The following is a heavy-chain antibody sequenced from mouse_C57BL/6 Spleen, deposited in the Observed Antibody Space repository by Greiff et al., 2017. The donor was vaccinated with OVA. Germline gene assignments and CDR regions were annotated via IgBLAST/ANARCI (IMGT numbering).Heavy chain of an antibody. CDR2: IYPGDGDT. Sequence: VQLQQSGPELVKPGASVKISCKASGYAFSSSWMNWVKQRPGKGLEWIGRIYPGDGDTNYNGKFKGKATLTADKSSSTAYMQLSSLTSEDSAVYCCARYDYDGAMDYWGQGTSVTVSS. V-gene: IGHV1-82*01. CDR3: ARYDYDGAMDY. CDR1: GYAFSSSW. J-gene: IGHJ4*01. D-gene: IGHD2-4*01.